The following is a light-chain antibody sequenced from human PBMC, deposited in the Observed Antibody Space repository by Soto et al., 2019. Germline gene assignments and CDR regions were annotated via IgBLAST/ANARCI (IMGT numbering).Light chain of an antibody. V-gene: IGKV1D-12*01. CDR2: DAS. Sequence: DIQMTQSPSSVSASVGDRVTITCRASQGISSWLAWYQQKPGKAPKVLIYDASSLQSGVPSRFCVSGSGTDFTRTIISLQPVDLATYSGQHANSFASRFGQGTRLESK. CDR3: QHANSFASR. J-gene: IGKJ5*01. CDR1: QGISSW.